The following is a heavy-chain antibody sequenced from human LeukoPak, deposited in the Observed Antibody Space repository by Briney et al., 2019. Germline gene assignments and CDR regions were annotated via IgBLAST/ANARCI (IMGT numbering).Heavy chain of an antibody. CDR2: IYYSGST. J-gene: IGHJ4*02. Sequence: PSETLSLTCTVSGGSISSYYWSWIRQPPGKGLEWIGYIYYSGSTNYNPSLKSRVTISVDTSKNQFSLNLNSVTAADTAVYYCARGYYDSSGYFFDYWGQGTLVTVSS. D-gene: IGHD3-22*01. CDR1: GGSISSYY. V-gene: IGHV4-59*08. CDR3: ARGYYDSSGYFFDY.